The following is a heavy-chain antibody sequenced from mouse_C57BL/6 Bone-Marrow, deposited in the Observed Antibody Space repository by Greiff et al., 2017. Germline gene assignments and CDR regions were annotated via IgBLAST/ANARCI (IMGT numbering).Heavy chain of an antibody. V-gene: IGHV1-4*01. CDR1: GYTFTSYT. CDR3: AMHYGSSDGYFDV. D-gene: IGHD1-1*01. Sequence: QVQLQQSGAELARPGASVKMSCKASGYTFTSYTMHWVKQRPGQGLEWIGYINPSSGYTKYNQKFKDKATLTADKSSSTAYMQLSSLTSEDSAVYNYAMHYGSSDGYFDVWGAGTTVTVSS. J-gene: IGHJ1*01. CDR2: INPSSGYT.